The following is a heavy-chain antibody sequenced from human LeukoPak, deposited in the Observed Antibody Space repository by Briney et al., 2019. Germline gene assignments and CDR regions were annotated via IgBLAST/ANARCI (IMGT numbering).Heavy chain of an antibody. J-gene: IGHJ6*03. CDR3: ARQGGYGFGYDYYYMDV. V-gene: IGHV3-48*04. Sequence: GGSLRLSCAASGFTFSSYSMNWVRQAPGKGLEWVSYISSSSSTIYYADSVKGRFTISRDNAKNSLYLQMNSLRAEDTAVYYCARQGGYGFGYDYYYMDVWGKGTTVTVSS. CDR1: GFTFSSYS. CDR2: ISSSSSTI. D-gene: IGHD5-12*01.